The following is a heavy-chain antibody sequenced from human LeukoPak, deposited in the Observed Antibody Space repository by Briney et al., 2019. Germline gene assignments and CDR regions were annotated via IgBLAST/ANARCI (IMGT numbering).Heavy chain of an antibody. J-gene: IGHJ4*02. CDR1: GLTFTXXX. V-gene: IGHV3-21*01. Sequence: SGGSLRLSCXASGLTFTXXXXXXXXQAPGKGLEWLSTITRSXSNLYYAASVXXXXXTSRDDAKDSVYLQMESLRVEDTAIYYCARNFDSWGQGTLVTVSS. CDR2: ITRSXSNL. CDR3: ARNFDS.